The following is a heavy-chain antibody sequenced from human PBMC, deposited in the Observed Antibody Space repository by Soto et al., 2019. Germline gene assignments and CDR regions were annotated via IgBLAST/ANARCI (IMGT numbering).Heavy chain of an antibody. J-gene: IGHJ3*02. CDR1: GGSVSSGAYY. CDR3: ARARLRAVYAFDI. V-gene: IGHV4-31*03. D-gene: IGHD5-12*01. Sequence: QVQLQESDAGLVKASQTLSLTCTVSGGSVSSGAYYWTWIRQRPGKGLEWIGYIYYSGSTYYSPSLTSRLSISLDTSKNQFSLRLSAVTDADTAMYYCARARLRAVYAFDIWGQGTMVTVSS. CDR2: IYYSGST.